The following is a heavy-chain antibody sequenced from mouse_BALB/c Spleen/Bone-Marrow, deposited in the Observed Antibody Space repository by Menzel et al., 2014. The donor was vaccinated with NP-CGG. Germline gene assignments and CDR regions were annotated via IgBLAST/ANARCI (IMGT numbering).Heavy chain of an antibody. CDR3: ARGGNYGY. CDR1: GYTFTNYW. J-gene: IGHJ2*01. Sequence: CGAELVKPGASVKLSCKTSGYTFTNYWIQWVKQRPGQGLGWIGEISPGIGTTYYNEKFKGKATLTIDTSSSTAYMQLSSLTSEDSAVYFCARGGNYGYWGQGTTLAVSS. CDR2: ISPGIGTT. D-gene: IGHD2-1*01. V-gene: IGHV1S132*01.